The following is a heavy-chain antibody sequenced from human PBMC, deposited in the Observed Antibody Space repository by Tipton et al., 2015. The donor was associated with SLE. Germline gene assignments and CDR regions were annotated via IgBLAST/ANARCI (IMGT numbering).Heavy chain of an antibody. D-gene: IGHD3-3*01. Sequence: LRLSCTVSNGSISSYYWSWIRQPAGKGLEWIGRIFVSGVTNYNPSLKSRVTISIDTSKNQFSLKLTSVTAADTAVYYCAKDSGDYDFGQDPWGRGTLVTVSS. CDR3: AKDSGDYDFGQDP. CDR2: IFVSGVT. J-gene: IGHJ5*02. V-gene: IGHV4-4*07. CDR1: NGSISSYY.